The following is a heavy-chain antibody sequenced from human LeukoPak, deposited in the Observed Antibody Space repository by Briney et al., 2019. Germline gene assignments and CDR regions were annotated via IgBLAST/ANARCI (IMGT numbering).Heavy chain of an antibody. Sequence: SETLSLTCAVYGGSFSGYYWSWIRQPPGNGLEWIGYIYYSGSTNYNPSLKSRVTISVDTSKNQFSLKLSSVTAADTAVYYCARHYSGSYLQFDYWGQGTLVTVSS. J-gene: IGHJ4*02. CDR3: ARHYSGSYLQFDY. CDR2: IYYSGST. V-gene: IGHV4-59*08. CDR1: GGSFSGYY. D-gene: IGHD1-26*01.